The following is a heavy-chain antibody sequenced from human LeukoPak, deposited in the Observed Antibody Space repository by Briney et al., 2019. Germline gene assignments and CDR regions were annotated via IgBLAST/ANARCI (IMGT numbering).Heavy chain of an antibody. CDR3: ARDSGGDTGAATLGY. J-gene: IGHJ4*02. D-gene: IGHD2-15*01. CDR2: IYYSGST. Sequence: SETLSLTCTVSGGSISSYYWSWIRQPPGKGLEWIGYIYYSGSTNYNPSLKSRVTISVDTSKSQFSLKLSSVTAADTAVYYCARDSGGDTGAATLGYWGQGTLVTVSS. V-gene: IGHV4-59*01. CDR1: GGSISSYY.